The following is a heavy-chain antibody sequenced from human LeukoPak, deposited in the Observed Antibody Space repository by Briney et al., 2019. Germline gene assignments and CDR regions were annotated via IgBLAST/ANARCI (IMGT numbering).Heavy chain of an antibody. J-gene: IGHJ4*02. CDR1: GFTFSSYG. D-gene: IGHD5-18*01. CDR2: ISYDGSNK. V-gene: IGHV3-30*03. CDR3: ARQYISGQWYFDY. Sequence: PGGSLRLSCAASGFTFSSYGMHWVRQAPGKGLEWVAVISYDGSNKYYADSVKGRFTISRDNSKNTLYLQMNSLIPEDTAVYYCARQYISGQWYFDYWGQGTLVTVSS.